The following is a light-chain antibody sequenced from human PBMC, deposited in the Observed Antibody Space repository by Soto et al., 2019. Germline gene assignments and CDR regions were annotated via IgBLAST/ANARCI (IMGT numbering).Light chain of an antibody. V-gene: IGKV3-15*01. Sequence: MPQSPVTLSVSPGERATLSCRPSQDVSSNLAWYQQKPGQARSLLIYGASTRATGIPARVSGRGSGTEFTLSISSLQPGDVGIYSCQQYHTWPPSTFGQGTRLAIK. CDR1: QDVSSN. CDR2: GAS. J-gene: IGKJ5*01. CDR3: QQYHTWPPST.